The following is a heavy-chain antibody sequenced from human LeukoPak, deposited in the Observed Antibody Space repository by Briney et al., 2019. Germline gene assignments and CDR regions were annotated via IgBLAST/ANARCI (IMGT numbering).Heavy chain of an antibody. Sequence: GESLKISCKGSGYRFTTYWIGWVRQMPGKGLEWMGVIYPYDSDTRYSPSFQGQVSISVDKSISTAYLQWSSLKASDTAMFYCARHTFSSSWLYFDYWGQGTLVTVSS. CDR3: ARHTFSSSWLYFDY. CDR2: IYPYDSDT. J-gene: IGHJ4*02. V-gene: IGHV5-51*01. CDR1: GYRFTTYW. D-gene: IGHD6-13*01.